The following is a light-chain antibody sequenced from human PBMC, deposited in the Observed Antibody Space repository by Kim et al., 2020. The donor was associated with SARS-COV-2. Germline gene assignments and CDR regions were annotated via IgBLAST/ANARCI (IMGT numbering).Light chain of an antibody. J-gene: IGLJ3*02. V-gene: IGLV3-19*01. CDR2: GKN. CDR3: NSRDSSGNHQV. CDR1: SLRSYY. Sequence: SSELTHDPAVSVALGQTVRITCQGDSLRSYYASWYQQKPGQAPVLVIYGKNNRPSGIPDRFSGSSSGNTASLTITGAQAEDEADYYCNSRDSSGNHQVFGGGTQLTVL.